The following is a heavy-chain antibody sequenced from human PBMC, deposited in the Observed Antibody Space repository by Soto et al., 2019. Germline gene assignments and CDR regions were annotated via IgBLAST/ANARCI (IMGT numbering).Heavy chain of an antibody. CDR3: AQPLGLAVAGPGRFDL. CDR1: GGTFSRYA. D-gene: IGHD6-19*01. J-gene: IGHJ2*01. V-gene: IGHV1-69*12. Sequence: QVQLVQSGAEVKKYGSSVKVSCKASGGTFSRYAISWVRQAPGQGLEWMGGITPMFGTANYAQRFQGRVTITADESTSTAYMRLSSLRSDATAIYYCAQPLGLAVAGPGRFDLWGRGTLVTVSS. CDR2: ITPMFGTA.